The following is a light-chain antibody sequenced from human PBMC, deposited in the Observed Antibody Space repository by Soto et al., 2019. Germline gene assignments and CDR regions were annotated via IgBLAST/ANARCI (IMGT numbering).Light chain of an antibody. J-gene: IGKJ1*01. Sequence: ENVLTQSPGTLSLSPGERATLSCRASQRISSSSLAWYQQEPGRAPRLLIYHASSRATGIPDRFSGSGSGTDFTLTISRLEPEDFAVYYCQQYDSSPRTFGQGTKVDIK. V-gene: IGKV3-20*01. CDR1: QRISSSS. CDR3: QQYDSSPRT. CDR2: HAS.